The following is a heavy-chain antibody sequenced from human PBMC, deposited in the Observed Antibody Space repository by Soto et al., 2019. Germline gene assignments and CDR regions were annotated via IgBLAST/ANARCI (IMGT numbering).Heavy chain of an antibody. D-gene: IGHD6-13*01. CDR3: ARDLDWYSSSWYSGTVPRFDP. V-gene: IGHV1-2*02. J-gene: IGHJ5*02. Sequence: ASVKVSCKASGYTFTGYYMHWVRQAPGQGLEWMGWINPNSGGTNYAQKFQGRVTMTRDTSTSTAYMELSSLRSEDTAVYYCARDLDWYSSSWYSGTVPRFDPWGQGTLVTVSS. CDR1: GYTFTGYY. CDR2: INPNSGGT.